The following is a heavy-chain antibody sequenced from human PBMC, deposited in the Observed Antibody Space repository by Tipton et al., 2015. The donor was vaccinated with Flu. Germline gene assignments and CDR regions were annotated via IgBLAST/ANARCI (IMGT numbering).Heavy chain of an antibody. D-gene: IGHD3-22*01. J-gene: IGHJ3*02. CDR1: GGSISSGDYY. V-gene: IGHV4-30-4*01. Sequence: TLSLTCTVSGGSISSGDYYWSWIRQPPGKGLEWIGYVYYSGSTYYNPSLKSRVTISVDTSKNQFSLKLSSVTAADTAVYYCARDGYYYDSSSHLGAFDIWGQGTMVTVSS. CDR2: VYYSGST. CDR3: ARDGYYYDSSSHLGAFDI.